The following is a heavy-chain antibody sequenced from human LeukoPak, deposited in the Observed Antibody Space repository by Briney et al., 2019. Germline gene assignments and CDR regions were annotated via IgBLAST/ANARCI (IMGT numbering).Heavy chain of an antibody. D-gene: IGHD2-2*01. CDR1: GFTFSNYW. J-gene: IGHJ4*02. Sequence: GGSLRLSCAASGFTFSNYWMSWVRQAPGKGLEWVANIKQDGSEKYYVDSVKGRFTISRDNARNSLYLQMNSLRAEDTAVYYCARRRCSSTSCFLDHWGQGTLVTVSS. V-gene: IGHV3-7*01. CDR3: ARRRCSSTSCFLDH. CDR2: IKQDGSEK.